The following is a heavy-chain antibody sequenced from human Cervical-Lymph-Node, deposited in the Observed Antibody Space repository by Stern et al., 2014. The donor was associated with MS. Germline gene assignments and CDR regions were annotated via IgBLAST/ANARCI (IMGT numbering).Heavy chain of an antibody. J-gene: IGHJ4*02. CDR3: SISGNYY. CDR1: GFTFSGSA. D-gene: IGHD1-26*01. V-gene: IGHV3-73*01. CDR2: IGRKANSYAT. Sequence: ELQLEESGGGLVQPGGSLKLSCAASGFTFSGSAIHWVRQASGKGLEWIGHIGRKANSYATAYVASVKGRFTISRDDSKNTAYLHMSSLKTEDTAVYYCSISGNYYWGQGTLVTVSS.